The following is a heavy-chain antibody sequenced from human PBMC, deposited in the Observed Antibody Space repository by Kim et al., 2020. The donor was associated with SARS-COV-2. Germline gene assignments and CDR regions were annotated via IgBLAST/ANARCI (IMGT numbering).Heavy chain of an antibody. Sequence: GESLKISCKGSGYSFTSYWIGWVRQMPGKGLEWMGIIYPGDSDTRYSPSFQGQVTISADKSISTAYLQWSSLKASDTAMYYCASSYSSSSYYYYYGMDVWGQGTTVTVSS. CDR2: IYPGDSDT. CDR1: GYSFTSYW. J-gene: IGHJ6*02. CDR3: ASSYSSSSYYYYYGMDV. D-gene: IGHD6-6*01. V-gene: IGHV5-51*01.